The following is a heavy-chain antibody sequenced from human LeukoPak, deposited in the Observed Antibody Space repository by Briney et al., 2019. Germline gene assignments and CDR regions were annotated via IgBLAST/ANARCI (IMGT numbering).Heavy chain of an antibody. Sequence: GASVKVSCKASGGSFSSYAITWVRQAPGQGLEWMGGIIPIFGTANYAQKFQGRVTITADKSTSTAYMELSSVRSEDTAVYYCAGYYGDYFSVLGPWDYYYYYMDVWGKGTTVTVSS. CDR2: IIPIFGTA. D-gene: IGHD4-17*01. V-gene: IGHV1-69*06. CDR1: GGSFSSYA. CDR3: AGYYGDYFSVLGPWDYYYYYMDV. J-gene: IGHJ6*03.